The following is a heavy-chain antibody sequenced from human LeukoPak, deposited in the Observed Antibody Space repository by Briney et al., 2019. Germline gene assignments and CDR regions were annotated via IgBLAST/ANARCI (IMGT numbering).Heavy chain of an antibody. CDR3: VRGGQCSGGSCYADYFYYYMDA. D-gene: IGHD2-15*01. V-gene: IGHV3-11*04. Sequence: GGSLRLTCAASGFSFSDYYINWIRQAPGKGLEWVSYISYGGGTKHYADSVKGRFTVSRDNAKNSVILQMNSLRDEDTAVYYCVRGGQCSGGSCYADYFYYYMDAWGNGNTVTVSS. J-gene: IGHJ6*03. CDR1: GFSFSDYY. CDR2: ISYGGGTK.